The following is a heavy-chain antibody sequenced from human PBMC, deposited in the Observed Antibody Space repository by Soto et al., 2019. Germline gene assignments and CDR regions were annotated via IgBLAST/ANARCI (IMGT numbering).Heavy chain of an antibody. Sequence: SETLSLTCAVYGGSFSGYYWSWIRQPPGKGLEWIGEINHSGSTNYNPSLKSRVTISVDTSKNQFSLKLSSVTAADTAVYYCARTHPTTVVTPGDYWGQGTLVTVSS. D-gene: IGHD4-17*01. CDR1: GGSFSGYY. J-gene: IGHJ4*02. V-gene: IGHV4-34*01. CDR3: ARTHPTTVVTPGDY. CDR2: INHSGST.